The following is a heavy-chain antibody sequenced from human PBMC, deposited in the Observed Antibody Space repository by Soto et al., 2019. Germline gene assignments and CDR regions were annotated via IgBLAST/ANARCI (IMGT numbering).Heavy chain of an antibody. Sequence: RASVKVSCKASGYTFTSYGISWVRQAPGQRLEWMGWINADNGNTKYAQKFQGRVTITRDTSASTAYMELSSLRSEDTAVYYCARDLGGWPDYWGQGTLVTVSS. V-gene: IGHV1-18*01. CDR1: GYTFTSYG. CDR2: INADNGNT. CDR3: ARDLGGWPDY. D-gene: IGHD2-15*01. J-gene: IGHJ4*02.